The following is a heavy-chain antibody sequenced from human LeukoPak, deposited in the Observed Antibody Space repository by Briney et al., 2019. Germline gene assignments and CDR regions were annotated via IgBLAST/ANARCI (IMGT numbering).Heavy chain of an antibody. J-gene: IGHJ4*02. CDR3: ARVPPTPYDNYYFDY. CDR1: GFTFSDYY. D-gene: IGHD3-22*01. Sequence: GGSLRLSCAASGFTFSDYYMSWIRQAPGKGLEWVSYISSSGSTIYYADSVKGRFTISRDNAKNSLYLQMNSLRAEDTAVYYCARVPPTPYDNYYFDYWGQGTLVTVSS. CDR2: ISSSGSTI. V-gene: IGHV3-11*01.